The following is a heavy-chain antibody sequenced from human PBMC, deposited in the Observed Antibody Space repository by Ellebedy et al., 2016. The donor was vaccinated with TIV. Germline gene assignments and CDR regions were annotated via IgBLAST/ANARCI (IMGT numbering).Heavy chain of an antibody. D-gene: IGHD6-19*01. V-gene: IGHV1-69*10. J-gene: IGHJ4*02. CDR3: ARTVSYSSGWYGY. CDR2: IIPLLGIA. CDR1: GGSFSNYV. Sequence: AASVKVSCKASGGSFSNYVISWVRQAPGPGLEWMGRIIPLLGIANYAQKFQGRVTITADKSTSTAYMELSSLRTEDTAVFYCARTVSYSSGWYGYWGQGTLVTVSS.